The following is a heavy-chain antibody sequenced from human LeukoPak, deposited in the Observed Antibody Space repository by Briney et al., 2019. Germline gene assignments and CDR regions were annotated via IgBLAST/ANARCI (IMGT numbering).Heavy chain of an antibody. D-gene: IGHD3-10*01. CDR1: GFTFSTSW. CDR3: ARHSGNYCFDY. CDR2: IKEDGSEK. Sequence: QPGGSLRLSCAASGFTFSTSWMHWVRQAPGKGLEWVANIKEDGSEKYYADSVKGRFSISRDNAKNSLYLQMNSLRAEDTAVYYCARHSGNYCFDYWGQGILVTVSS. J-gene: IGHJ4*02. V-gene: IGHV3-7*02.